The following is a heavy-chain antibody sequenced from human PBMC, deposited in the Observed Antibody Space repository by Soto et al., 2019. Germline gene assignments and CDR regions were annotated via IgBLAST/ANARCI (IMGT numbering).Heavy chain of an antibody. Sequence: GGSLRLSCAASGFTFSSYAMSWVRQAPGKGLEWVSAISGSGGSTYYADSVKGRFTISRDNSKNTLYLQMNSLRAEDTAVYYCAKKGAARPQYFDWSHYFDYWGQGTLVTVSS. CDR3: AKKGAARPQYFDWSHYFDY. D-gene: IGHD3-9*01. V-gene: IGHV3-23*01. CDR1: GFTFSSYA. J-gene: IGHJ4*02. CDR2: ISGSGGST.